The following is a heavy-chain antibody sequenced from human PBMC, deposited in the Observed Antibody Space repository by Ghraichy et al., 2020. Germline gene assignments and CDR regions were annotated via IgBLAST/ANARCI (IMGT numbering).Heavy chain of an antibody. J-gene: IGHJ4*02. D-gene: IGHD2-15*01. CDR1: GGSISSYY. CDR2: IYYSGST. CDR3: ARDSFLCSGGNCYTGHLDY. V-gene: IGHV4-59*12. Sequence: SETLSLTCTASGGSISSYYWSWIRQPPGKGLEWIGYIYYSGSTNYNPSLKSRVTISVDTSKNQFSLKLSSVTAADTAMFYCARDSFLCSGGNCYTGHLDYWGQGTLVTVSS.